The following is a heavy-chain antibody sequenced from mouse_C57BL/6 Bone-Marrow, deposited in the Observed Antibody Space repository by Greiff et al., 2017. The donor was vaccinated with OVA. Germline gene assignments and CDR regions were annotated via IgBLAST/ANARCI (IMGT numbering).Heavy chain of an antibody. D-gene: IGHD2-2*01. CDR2: IDPSDSYT. CDR1: GYTFTSYW. V-gene: IGHV1-50*01. Sequence: QVQLQQPGAELVKPGASVKLSCKASGYTFTSYWMQWVKQRPGQGLEWIGEIDPSDSYTNYNQKFKGKATLTVDTSSRTAYMQLSSLTSADSAVYNCALSFYGYGYCDYWGQGTTLTVSS. CDR3: ALSFYGYGYCDY. J-gene: IGHJ2*01.